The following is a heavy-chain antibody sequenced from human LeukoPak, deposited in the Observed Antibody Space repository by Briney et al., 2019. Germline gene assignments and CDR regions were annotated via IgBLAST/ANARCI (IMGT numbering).Heavy chain of an antibody. CDR1: GDSVSSDTSA. D-gene: IGHD1-26*01. CDR2: TDYRSKWYH. V-gene: IGHV6-1*01. Sequence: PSQTLSLSCAISGDSVSSDTSAWNWIRQSPSRGLEWLGMTDYRSKWYHEYADSVRSRINIYPDTSKNHFSLQLISVTAEDTALFYCARDQWALNSWGQGTLVTVSS. J-gene: IGHJ4*02. CDR3: ARDQWALNS.